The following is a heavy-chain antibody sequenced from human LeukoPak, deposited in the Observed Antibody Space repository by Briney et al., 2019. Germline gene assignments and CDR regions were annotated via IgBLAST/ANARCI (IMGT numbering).Heavy chain of an antibody. V-gene: IGHV3-33*01. CDR2: IWFDGSNT. Sequence: GGSLRLSCAASGFIFSSYAMHWVRQAPGKGPEWVAIIWFDGSNTYYAESVEGRFTISRDNSKNTLYLQMNSLRAEDTAVYSCARDVVGATYFDWGQGTLVTVSS. CDR1: GFIFSSYA. CDR3: ARDVVGATYFD. J-gene: IGHJ4*02. D-gene: IGHD1-26*01.